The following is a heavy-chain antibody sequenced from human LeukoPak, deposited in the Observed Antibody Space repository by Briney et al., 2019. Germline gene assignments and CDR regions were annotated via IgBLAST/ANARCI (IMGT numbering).Heavy chain of an antibody. V-gene: IGHV1-69*05. CDR2: IIPIFGTA. J-gene: IGHJ1*01. CDR3: AIDPGGSCYGGCSEYFQH. CDR1: GGTFSSYA. Sequence: GASVKVSCXASGGTFSSYAISWVRQAPGQGLVWMGGIIPIFGTANYAQKFQGRVTITTDESTSTAYMELSSLRSEDTAVYYCAIDPGGSCYGGCSEYFQHWGQGTLVTVSS. D-gene: IGHD2-15*01.